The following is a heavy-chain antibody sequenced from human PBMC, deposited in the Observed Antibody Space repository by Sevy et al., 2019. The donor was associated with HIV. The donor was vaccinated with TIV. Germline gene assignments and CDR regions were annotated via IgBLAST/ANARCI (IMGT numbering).Heavy chain of an antibody. CDR2: INPDSGGP. CDR3: GRDDRDGYFEY. V-gene: IGHV1-2*02. CDR1: GYTFTGYY. J-gene: IGHJ4*02. Sequence: ASVKVSCKASGYTFTGYYMHWMRQAPGQGLGWMGWINPDSGGPIYAPKFQGRVTLTRDTSISTAYMDLSRLKSDDTAVYYCGRDDRDGYFEYWGQGTLVTVSS.